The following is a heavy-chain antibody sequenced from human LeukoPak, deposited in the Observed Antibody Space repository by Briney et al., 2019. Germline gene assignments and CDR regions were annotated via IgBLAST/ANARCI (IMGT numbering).Heavy chain of an antibody. V-gene: IGHV3-9*01. CDR2: ISWNSGSI. CDR1: GFTFDDYA. J-gene: IGHJ4*02. Sequence: PGRSLRLSCAASGFTFDDYAMHWVRQAPGKGLEWVSSISWNSGSIDYADSVKGRFTISRDNAKNSLYLQMNSLRAEDTAVYYCARDDGSYYFDYWGQGTLVTVSS. D-gene: IGHD2-15*01. CDR3: ARDDGSYYFDY.